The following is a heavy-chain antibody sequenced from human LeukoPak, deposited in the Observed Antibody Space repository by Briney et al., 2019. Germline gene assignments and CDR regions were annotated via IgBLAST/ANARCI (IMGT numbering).Heavy chain of an antibody. CDR2: IYYSGIT. CDR1: GGSISSYY. CDR3: ARASLAVATATPYSFDY. J-gene: IGHJ4*02. V-gene: IGHV4-59*01. Sequence: SETLSLTCAVSGGSISSYYWNWIRQPPGKGLEWIGYIYYSGITKYNPSLKSQVTISVDTSKNQFSLKLSSVTAADTAMYFCARASLAVATATPYSFDYWGQGTLVTVSS. D-gene: IGHD5-12*01.